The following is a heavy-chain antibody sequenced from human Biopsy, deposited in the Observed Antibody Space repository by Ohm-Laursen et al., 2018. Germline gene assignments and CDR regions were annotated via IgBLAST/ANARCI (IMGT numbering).Heavy chain of an antibody. J-gene: IGHJ4*02. Sequence: PSETLSLTWAVSGGSISNYFWTWIRQPPGKGLEWIGYFRFEDRTSYNSSLKSRVTISADTSKNQFSLRLSSVTAADTAVYYCALGGESYVNFDYWGQGTLVTVSS. CDR3: ALGGESYVNFDY. CDR2: FRFEDRT. D-gene: IGHD3-10*01. CDR1: GGSISNYF. V-gene: IGHV4-59*01.